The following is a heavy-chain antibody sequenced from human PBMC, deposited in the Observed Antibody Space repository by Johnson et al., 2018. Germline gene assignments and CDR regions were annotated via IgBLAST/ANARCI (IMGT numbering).Heavy chain of an antibody. CDR1: GYTFTDYY. CDR3: ARGLIGSTSSLFHH. CDR2: INPSDATT. V-gene: IGHV1-46*01. D-gene: IGHD2-2*01. J-gene: IGHJ1*01. Sequence: VRLVESGAEVKKQGASVKVSCKASGYTFTDYYMHWVRQAPGPGLEWMGIINPSDATTTVAQKFQGRRTITRDTSTSTAHMDLSSLRSEDTAVYYCARGLIGSTSSLFHHWGQGTPVTVSS.